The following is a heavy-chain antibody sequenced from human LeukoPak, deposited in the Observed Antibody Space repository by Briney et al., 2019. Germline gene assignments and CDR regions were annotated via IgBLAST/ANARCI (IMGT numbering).Heavy chain of an antibody. J-gene: IGHJ4*02. CDR1: GFTFRNFW. D-gene: IGHD3-10*01. V-gene: IGHV3-7*01. Sequence: GGSLRLSCAASGFTFRNFWMSWVRQAPGKGLEWVANIKQDGSEKYYVDSVKGRFTVSRDNAKNSLYLQMNSLRAEDTAVYYCASSGSGSYFPYYFDYWGQGTLVTVSS. CDR3: ASSGSGSYFPYYFDY. CDR2: IKQDGSEK.